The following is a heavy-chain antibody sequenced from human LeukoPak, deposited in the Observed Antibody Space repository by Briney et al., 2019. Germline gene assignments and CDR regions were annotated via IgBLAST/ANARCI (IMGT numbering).Heavy chain of an antibody. CDR1: GFTFSDYY. V-gene: IGHV3-11*01. CDR3: ARDRGYCSSTSCYYDY. J-gene: IGHJ4*02. CDR2: ISSRGSTI. D-gene: IGHD2-2*01. Sequence: PGGSLRLSCAASGFTFSDYYMSWIRQAPGKGLEWVSYISSRGSTIYYADSVKGRFTISRDNAKNSLYPQMNSLRAEDTAVYYCARDRGYCSSTSCYYDYWGQGTLVTVSS.